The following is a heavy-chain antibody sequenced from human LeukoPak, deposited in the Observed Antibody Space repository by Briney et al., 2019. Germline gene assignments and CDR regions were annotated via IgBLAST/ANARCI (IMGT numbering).Heavy chain of an antibody. D-gene: IGHD1-26*01. V-gene: IGHV1-18*01. CDR2: ISAYNGNT. J-gene: IGHJ3*02. Sequence: ASVKVSCKASGYTFISYGINWVRQAPGQGLEWMGWISAYNGNTNYAQKFQGRVTMTTDTSTSTAYMELRSLRSDDTAVYYCATGKSGSYPDAFDIWGQGTMVTVSS. CDR1: GYTFISYG. CDR3: ATGKSGSYPDAFDI.